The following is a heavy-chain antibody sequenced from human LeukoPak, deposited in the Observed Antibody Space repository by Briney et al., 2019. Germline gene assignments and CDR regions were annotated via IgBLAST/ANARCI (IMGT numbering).Heavy chain of an antibody. CDR1: GGSISTYY. V-gene: IGHV4-59*01. CDR3: ARVGYYYDSSGYHYFFDY. CDR2: IYYGGST. Sequence: PSETLSLTCTVSGGSISTYYWSWIRQPPGKGLEWIGYIYYGGSTNYNPSLKSRVTTSAGTSKNQFSLKLSSVTAADTAVYYCARVGYYYDSSGYHYFFDYWGQGTLVTVSS. D-gene: IGHD3-22*01. J-gene: IGHJ4*02.